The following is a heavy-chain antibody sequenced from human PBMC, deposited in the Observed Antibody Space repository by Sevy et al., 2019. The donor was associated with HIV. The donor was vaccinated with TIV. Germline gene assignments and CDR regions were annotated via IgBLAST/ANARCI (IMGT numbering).Heavy chain of an antibody. CDR2: ISYDGRNNK. J-gene: IGHJ6*02. CDR1: GFTFSDHR. CDR3: ARGPEWHYYYGMDV. Sequence: GGSLRLSCAAFGFTFSDHRMHWVRQAPGKGLEWVAVISYDGRNNKYNVDSVKGRFTISRDNSKNTVYLQMNSLRAEDTAVYYCARGPEWHYYYGMDVWGQGTTVTVSS. D-gene: IGHD3-3*01. V-gene: IGHV3-30*03.